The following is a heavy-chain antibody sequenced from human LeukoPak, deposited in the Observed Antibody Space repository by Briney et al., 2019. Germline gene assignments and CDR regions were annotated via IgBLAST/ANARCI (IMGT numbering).Heavy chain of an antibody. CDR3: ARGHGLRPEDFDY. CDR2: IIPIFGTA. J-gene: IGHJ4*02. V-gene: IGHV1-69*13. Sequence: ASVKVSCKASGGTFSSYAISWVRQAPGQGLEWMGGIIPIFGTANYAQKFQGRVTITEDESTSTAYMELSSLRSEDTAVYYCARGHGLRPEDFDYWGQGTLVTVSS. CDR1: GGTFSSYA.